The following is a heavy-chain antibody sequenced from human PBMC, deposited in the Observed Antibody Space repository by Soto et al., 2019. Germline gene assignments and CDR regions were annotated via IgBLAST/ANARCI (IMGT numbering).Heavy chain of an antibody. V-gene: IGHV3-15*01. J-gene: IGHJ4*02. Sequence: PGGSLRLSCAGSGFTFSNASMNWVRQSPGKGLEWVGRVKSKTHGGTTDYAAPVKGRFTISRDDSENTVFLQMNSLKTEDTAVYYCATGGYYPDYWGQGTLVTVSS. D-gene: IGHD3-10*01. CDR2: VKSKTHGGTT. CDR1: GFTFSNAS. CDR3: ATGGYYPDY.